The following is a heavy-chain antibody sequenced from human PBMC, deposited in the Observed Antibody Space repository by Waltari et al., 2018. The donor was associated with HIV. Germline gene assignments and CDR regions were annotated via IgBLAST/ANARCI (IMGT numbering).Heavy chain of an antibody. CDR2: INHSGST. V-gene: IGHV4-34*01. J-gene: IGHJ3*02. CDR1: GGSFSGYY. CDR3: ARVYYDFWSGYHDAFDI. D-gene: IGHD3-3*01. Sequence: TCAVYGGSFSGYYWSWIRQPPGKGLEWIGEINHSGSTNYNPSLKSRVTISVDTSKNQFSLKLSSVTAADTAVYYCARVYYDFWSGYHDAFDIWGQGTMVTVSS.